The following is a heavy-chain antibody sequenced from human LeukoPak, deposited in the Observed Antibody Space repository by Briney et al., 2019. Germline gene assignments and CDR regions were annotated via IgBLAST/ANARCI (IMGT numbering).Heavy chain of an antibody. J-gene: IGHJ4*02. CDR3: ARPGTGYSSSWFDY. Sequence: ASVKVSCKASGYTFTSYGISWVRQAPGQGLEWMGWISAYNGNTNYAQKVQGRVTMTTDTSTSTAYMELRSLRSDDTAVYYCARPGTGYSSSWFDYWGQGTLVTVSS. D-gene: IGHD6-13*01. V-gene: IGHV1-18*01. CDR2: ISAYNGNT. CDR1: GYTFTSYG.